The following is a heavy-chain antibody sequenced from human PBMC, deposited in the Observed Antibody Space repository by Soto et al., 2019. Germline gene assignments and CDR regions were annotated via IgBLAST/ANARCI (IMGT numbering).Heavy chain of an antibody. J-gene: IGHJ4*02. CDR2: VWFDGTKR. V-gene: IGHV3-33*06. Sequence: QVQLVESGGGVVQTGRSLRLSCVASGFTFSHFSIHWVRQAPGKGLEWVAVVWFDGTKRYYADSVKGRFTVSRDNSKNTLFLQMNSLRPDDTAVYFCAKDRGTAMALDYWGQGTLVTVAS. D-gene: IGHD5-18*01. CDR3: AKDRGTAMALDY. CDR1: GFTFSHFS.